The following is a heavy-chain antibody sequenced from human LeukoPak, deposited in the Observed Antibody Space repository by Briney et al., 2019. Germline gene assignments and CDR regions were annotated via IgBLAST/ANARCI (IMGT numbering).Heavy chain of an antibody. J-gene: IGHJ5*02. CDR3: ASRVPGPGQHSWFDP. CDR2: IYYSGST. D-gene: IGHD5-24*01. Sequence: PSETLSLTCTVSGGSISSYYWSWIRQHPGKGLEWIGYIYYSGSTYYNPSLKSRVTISIDTSKNQFSLKLSSVTAADTAVYYCASRVPGPGQHSWFDPWGQGILVTVSS. CDR1: GGSISSYY. V-gene: IGHV4-59*06.